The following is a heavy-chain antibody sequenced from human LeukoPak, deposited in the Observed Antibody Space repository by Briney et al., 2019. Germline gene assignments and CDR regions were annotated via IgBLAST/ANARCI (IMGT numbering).Heavy chain of an antibody. CDR1: GFTFSSYV. V-gene: IGHV3-23*01. Sequence: GGSLRLSCAASGFTFSSYVMSWVRQAPGKGLEWVSAISGSGGSTYYADSVKGRFTISRDNSKNTLYLQMNSLRAEDTAVYYCAGGSTYYDSSGQVPFDYWGQGTLVTVSS. CDR3: AGGSTYYDSSGQVPFDY. CDR2: ISGSGGST. D-gene: IGHD3-22*01. J-gene: IGHJ4*02.